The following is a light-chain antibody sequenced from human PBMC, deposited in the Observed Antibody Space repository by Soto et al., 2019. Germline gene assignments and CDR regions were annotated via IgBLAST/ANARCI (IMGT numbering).Light chain of an antibody. Sequence: QSALTQPASVSGSPGQSITISCTGTSSDVGGYNYVSWYQQHPGKAPKLMIYDVSNRPSGVSNRFSGSKSGNMASLTISGLQAEDEADYYCSSYTSSSLNWVFGGGTKVTVL. CDR3: SSYTSSSLNWV. CDR1: SSDVGGYNY. V-gene: IGLV2-14*01. CDR2: DVS. J-gene: IGLJ3*02.